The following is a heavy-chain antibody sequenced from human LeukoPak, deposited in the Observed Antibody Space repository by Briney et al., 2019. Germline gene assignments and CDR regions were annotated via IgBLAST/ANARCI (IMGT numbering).Heavy chain of an antibody. CDR2: IKSDGSTT. CDR1: GXTFSSYW. V-gene: IGHV3-74*01. CDR3: ARVVDTHFDY. Sequence: GGSLRLSCAASGXTFSSYWMHWVRQAPGKGLVWVSRIKSDGSTTTYADSVKGRFTISRDNAKNTLYLQMNSLRAEGTAVYYCARVVDTHFDYWGQGTLVTVSS. J-gene: IGHJ4*02. D-gene: IGHD5-18*01.